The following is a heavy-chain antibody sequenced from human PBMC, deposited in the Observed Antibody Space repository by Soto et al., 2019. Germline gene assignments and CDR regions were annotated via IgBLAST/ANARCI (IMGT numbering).Heavy chain of an antibody. V-gene: IGHV4-34*01. CDR2: INHSGST. D-gene: IGHD3-22*01. CDR3: ARGSGDSSGYYYPRLYYFDY. CDR1: GGSFSGYY. Sequence: SETLSLTCAVYGGSFSGYYWSWIRQPPGKGLEWIGEINHSGSTNYNPSLKSRVTISVDTSKNQFSLKPSSVTAADTAVYYCARGSGDSSGYYYPRLYYFDYWGQGTLVTVSS. J-gene: IGHJ4*02.